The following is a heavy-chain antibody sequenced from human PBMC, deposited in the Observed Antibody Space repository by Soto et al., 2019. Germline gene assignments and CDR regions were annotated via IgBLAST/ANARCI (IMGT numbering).Heavy chain of an antibody. D-gene: IGHD4-17*01. V-gene: IGHV4-39*01. CDR3: AKRNYGDPFNH. J-gene: IGHJ5*02. CDR1: GGSISTTNHW. CDR2: LYSSGKT. Sequence: SSETLSLTCTVSGGSISTTNHWWGWIRQPPGKGLEWVGTLYSSGKTFYNPSLKSRVTISLDTSKNQFSLKLSSVTAADTAVYYCAKRNYGDPFNHWGQGALVTVS.